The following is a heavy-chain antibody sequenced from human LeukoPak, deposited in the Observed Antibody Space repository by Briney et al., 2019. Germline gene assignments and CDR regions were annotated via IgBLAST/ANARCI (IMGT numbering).Heavy chain of an antibody. CDR2: INPSDGDT. CDR3: AREYYYGSGSYRP. J-gene: IGHJ5*02. D-gene: IGHD3-10*01. Sequence: ASVKVSCKASGYTFTSYFIHWVRQAPGQGPEWMGMINPSDGDTSTAQKFQGRVTMTRDTSTSTAYMELRSLRSDDTAVYYCAREYYYGSGSYRPWGQGTLVTVSS. CDR1: GYTFTSYF. V-gene: IGHV1-46*01.